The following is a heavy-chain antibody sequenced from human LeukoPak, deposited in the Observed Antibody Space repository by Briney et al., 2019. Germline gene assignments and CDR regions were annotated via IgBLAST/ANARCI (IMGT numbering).Heavy chain of an antibody. CDR1: GASITGYF. J-gene: IGHJ3*02. CDR3: ARDMSYYDSMDAFDI. D-gene: IGHD3-22*01. CDR2: IYDSGST. V-gene: IGHV4-4*07. Sequence: PSETLSLTCSVSGASITGYFWSWIRQPAGKGLEWIGRIYDSGSTNYNPFFNSRVTMSVDTSKNQFSLNLSSVTAADTAVYYCARDMSYYDSMDAFDIWGQGTMVTVFS.